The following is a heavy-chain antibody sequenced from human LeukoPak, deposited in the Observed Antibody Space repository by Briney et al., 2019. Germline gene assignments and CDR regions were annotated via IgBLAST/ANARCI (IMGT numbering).Heavy chain of an antibody. V-gene: IGHV4-38-2*02. J-gene: IGHJ4*02. CDR1: RYSISNNYH. CDR2: IYHSGST. D-gene: IGHD3-3*01. CDR3: ARGSPILRLLEWLV. Sequence: SETLSLTCTVSRYSISNNYHWGWIRQPPGKGLEWIGSIYHSGSTYYNPSLESRVTISVDSSKNQFSLKLNSVTAADSAVYYCARGSPILRLLEWLVWGQGTLVTVSS.